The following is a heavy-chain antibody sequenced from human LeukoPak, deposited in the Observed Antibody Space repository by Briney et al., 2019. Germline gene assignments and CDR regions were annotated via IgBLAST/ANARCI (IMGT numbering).Heavy chain of an antibody. CDR1: GFTFSSYW. V-gene: IGHV3-74*01. Sequence: GGSLRLSCAPSGFTFSSYWMHWVRQAPGKGLVWVSRINTDGSTITYADSVKGRFTISRDNAKNTLYLQMNSLRGEDTAVYFCATGGITGTRRWFDPWGQGTLVTVSS. J-gene: IGHJ5*02. CDR3: ATGGITGTRRWFDP. CDR2: INTDGSTI. D-gene: IGHD1-20*01.